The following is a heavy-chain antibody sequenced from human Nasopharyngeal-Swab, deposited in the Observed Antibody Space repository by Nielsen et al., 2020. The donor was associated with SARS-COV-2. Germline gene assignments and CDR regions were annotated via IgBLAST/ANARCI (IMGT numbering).Heavy chain of an antibody. CDR3: AASPNYYDSSGYPFDI. D-gene: IGHD3-22*01. V-gene: IGHV1-58*01. CDR1: GFTFTSSA. CDR2: IVVGSGNT. Sequence: SVKVSCKASGFTFTSSAVQWVRQARGQRLEWIGWIVVGSGNTNYAQKFQERVTITRDMSTSTAYMELSSLRSEDTDVYYCAASPNYYDSSGYPFDIWGQGTMVTVSS. J-gene: IGHJ3*02.